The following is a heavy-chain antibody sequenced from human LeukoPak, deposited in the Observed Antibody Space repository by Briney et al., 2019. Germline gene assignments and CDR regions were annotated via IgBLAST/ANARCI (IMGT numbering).Heavy chain of an antibody. Sequence: GGSLRLSCAASGFTFSSYWMHWVRQAPGKGLVWVSRINSDGSSTSYADSVKGRFTISRDNAKNTLYLQMNSLRAEDTAVYYCARNGWKYDSSGYFPQAPDAFDIWGQGTMVTVSS. CDR3: ARNGWKYDSSGYFPQAPDAFDI. D-gene: IGHD3-22*01. J-gene: IGHJ3*02. CDR2: INSDGSST. CDR1: GFTFSSYW. V-gene: IGHV3-74*01.